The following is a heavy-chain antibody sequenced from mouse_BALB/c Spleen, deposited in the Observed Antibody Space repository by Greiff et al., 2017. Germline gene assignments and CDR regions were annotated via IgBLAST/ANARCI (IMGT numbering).Heavy chain of an antibody. J-gene: IGHJ4*01. CDR3: ARLGDYEYYYAMDY. CDR2: ISYSGST. CDR1: GDSITSGY. D-gene: IGHD2-4*01. V-gene: IGHV3-8*02. Sequence: EVQLVESGPSLVKPSQTLSLTCSVTGDSITSGYWNWIRKFPGNKLEYMGYISYSGSTYYNPSLKSRISITRDTSKNQYYLQLNSVTTEDTATYYCARLGDYEYYYAMDYWGQGTSVTVSS.